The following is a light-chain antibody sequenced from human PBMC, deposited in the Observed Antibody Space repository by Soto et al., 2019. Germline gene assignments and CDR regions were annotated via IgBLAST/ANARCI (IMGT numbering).Light chain of an antibody. CDR2: AAS. J-gene: IGKJ5*01. V-gene: IGKV3-20*01. Sequence: DIVLTQSPGTLCLSPGERATLSCRASQSVSSKYLAWYQQKPGQAPRFLIYAASSRATGIPDRFSGSGSGTDFTLTISRLEPEDFAVYYCQHYGSSPPITFGQGTRLEIK. CDR1: QSVSSKY. CDR3: QHYGSSPPIT.